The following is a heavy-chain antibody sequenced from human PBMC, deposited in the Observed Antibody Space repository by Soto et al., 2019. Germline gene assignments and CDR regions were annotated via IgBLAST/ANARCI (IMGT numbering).Heavy chain of an antibody. D-gene: IGHD2-2*01. CDR2: IDSNGRNS. J-gene: IGHJ1*01. V-gene: IGHV3-74*01. Sequence: EVQLVESGGALVQPGGSLRLSCEASGFTFRNYYMHWVRQAPGKGLMWVARIDSNGRNSVYADSVKGRFTVSRDNAKNTLFLQMDSLTAEDMAVYYCAREQYTLNYAGYWGQGTQVTVS. CDR3: AREQYTLNYAGY. CDR1: GFTFRNYY.